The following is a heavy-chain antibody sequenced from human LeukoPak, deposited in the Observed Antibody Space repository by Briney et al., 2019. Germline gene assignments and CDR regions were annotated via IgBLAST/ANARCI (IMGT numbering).Heavy chain of an antibody. CDR2: IYYSGST. V-gene: IGHV4-30-4*08. Sequence: SSETLSLTCTVSGGSISSGDYYWSWIRQPPGKGLEWIGYIYYSGSTYYNPSLKSRVTISVDTSKNQFSLKLSSVTAADTAVYYCVRVETEGLYYDYWGQGTLVTVSS. CDR1: GGSISSGDYY. J-gene: IGHJ4*02. CDR3: VRVETEGLYYDY.